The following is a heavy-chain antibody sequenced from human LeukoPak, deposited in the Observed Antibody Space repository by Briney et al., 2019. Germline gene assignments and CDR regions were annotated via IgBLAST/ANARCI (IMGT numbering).Heavy chain of an antibody. Sequence: PGGSLRLSCAASGFTFSSYSMNWVRQAPGKGLEWGSAISGSGGSTYYADSVKGRFTISRDNSKNTLYLQMNSLRAEDTAVYYCAKDPPMLTGIAAAGAYRDYWGQGTLVTVSS. J-gene: IGHJ4*02. CDR3: AKDPPMLTGIAAAGAYRDY. CDR1: GFTFSSYS. V-gene: IGHV3-23*01. D-gene: IGHD6-13*01. CDR2: ISGSGGST.